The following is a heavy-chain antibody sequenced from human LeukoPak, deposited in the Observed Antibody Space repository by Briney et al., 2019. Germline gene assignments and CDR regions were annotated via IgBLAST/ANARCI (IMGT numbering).Heavy chain of an antibody. CDR1: GGSISSSSYN. D-gene: IGHD2-15*01. V-gene: IGHV4-39*01. Sequence: SETLSLPCTVSGGSISSSSYNWVWIRQPPGKGLEWIGSIHYLGSTYYNPSLKTRVTISVDTSKNQFSLRLSSVTAADTAVYYCARRYCSGSSCYFFDYWAQGTLVTVSS. CDR3: ARRYCSGSSCYFFDY. J-gene: IGHJ4*02. CDR2: IHYLGST.